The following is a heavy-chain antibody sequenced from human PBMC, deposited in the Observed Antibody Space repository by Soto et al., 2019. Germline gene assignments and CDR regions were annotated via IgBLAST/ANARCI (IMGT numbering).Heavy chain of an antibody. Sequence: PGGSLRLSCAASGFTFSSYGMHWVRQAPGKGLEWVAVISYDGSNKYYADSVKGRFTISRDNSKNTLYLQMNSLRAEDTAVYYCAKEEELGDKRETLYYYYGMDVWGQGTTVTVSS. D-gene: IGHD7-27*01. CDR2: ISYDGSNK. CDR3: AKEEELGDKRETLYYYYGMDV. J-gene: IGHJ6*02. V-gene: IGHV3-30*18. CDR1: GFTFSSYG.